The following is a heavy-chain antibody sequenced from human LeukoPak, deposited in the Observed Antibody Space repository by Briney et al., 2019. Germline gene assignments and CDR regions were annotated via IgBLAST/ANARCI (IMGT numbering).Heavy chain of an antibody. J-gene: IGHJ5*02. D-gene: IGHD2-2*02. CDR1: GFTFGNYA. Sequence: GGSLRLSCEASGFTFGNYAMNWVRQAPGKGLEWVSTISGTGSSTYYADSAKGRFTISRDNSKDTLFLQLNSLTAADTAMYFCAKASVAIPQYCNSWGQGTLVTVSP. V-gene: IGHV3-23*01. CDR3: AKASVAIPQYCNS. CDR2: ISGTGSST.